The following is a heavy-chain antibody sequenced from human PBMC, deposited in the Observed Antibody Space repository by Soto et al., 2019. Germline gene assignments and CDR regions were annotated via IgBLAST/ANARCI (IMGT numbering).Heavy chain of an antibody. CDR1: GFTVSSNY. CDR2: IYSGGST. J-gene: IGHJ3*02. V-gene: IGHV3-66*01. Sequence: EVQLVESGGGLVQPGGSLRLSCAASGFTVSSNYMSWVRQAPGKGLEWVSVIYSGGSTYYADSVKGRFTISRDNSKNTLYLQMNSLRAEDTAVYYCASFNHPDAFDIWGQGTMVTVSS. CDR3: ASFNHPDAFDI.